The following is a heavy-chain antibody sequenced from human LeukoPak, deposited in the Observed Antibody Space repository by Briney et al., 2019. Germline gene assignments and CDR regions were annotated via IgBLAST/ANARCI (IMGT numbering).Heavy chain of an antibody. V-gene: IGHV1-69*01. Sequence: GSSVKVSCKASGGTFSSYAISWERQAPGQGLEWMGGIIPIFGTANYAQKFQGRVTITADESTSTAYMELSSLRSEDTAVYYCASCKYNWNDGGAFDIWGQGTMVTVSS. CDR3: ASCKYNWNDGGAFDI. J-gene: IGHJ3*02. D-gene: IGHD1-1*01. CDR2: IIPIFGTA. CDR1: GGTFSSYA.